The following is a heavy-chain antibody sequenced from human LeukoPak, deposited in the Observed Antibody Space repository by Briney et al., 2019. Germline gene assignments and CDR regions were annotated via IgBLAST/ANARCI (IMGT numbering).Heavy chain of an antibody. CDR2: INEDGSST. CDR3: TRDTFGARGS. V-gene: IGHV3-74*01. Sequence: GGSLRLSCAASGYTFSTYWMHWIRQGPGKGLVWVSRINEDGSSTSYADSVRGRFTISRDNAKNTLYLQMNSLRAEDTAVYYCTRDTFGARGSWGQGTLVTVSS. J-gene: IGHJ4*02. CDR1: GYTFSTYW. D-gene: IGHD5-12*01.